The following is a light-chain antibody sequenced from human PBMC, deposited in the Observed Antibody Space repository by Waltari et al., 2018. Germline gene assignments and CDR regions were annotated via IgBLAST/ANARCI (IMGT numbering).Light chain of an antibody. Sequence: IQITKYPSSLSASVGDRLTITCQASQDINKYLTWYHQKPGKAPNLLIYDASKLETGVPDRFTGSGSGTEFTFTISSLQAEDVATYYCQQYNSLPLTFGGGTKVEIK. CDR2: DAS. CDR1: QDINKY. V-gene: IGKV1-33*01. CDR3: QQYNSLPLT. J-gene: IGKJ4*01.